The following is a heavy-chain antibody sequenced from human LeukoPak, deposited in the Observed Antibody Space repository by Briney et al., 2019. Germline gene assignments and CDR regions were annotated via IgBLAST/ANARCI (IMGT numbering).Heavy chain of an antibody. J-gene: IGHJ4*02. CDR2: IYYSGST. CDR1: GGSISSYY. D-gene: IGHD4-23*01. CDR3: ARLRWSGGPGFDY. Sequence: SETLSLTCTVSGGSISSYYWSWIRQPPGKGLEWIGYIYYSGSTNYNPSLKSRVTISVDTSKNQFSLKLSPVTAADTAVYYCARLRWSGGPGFDYWGQGTLVTVSS. V-gene: IGHV4-59*08.